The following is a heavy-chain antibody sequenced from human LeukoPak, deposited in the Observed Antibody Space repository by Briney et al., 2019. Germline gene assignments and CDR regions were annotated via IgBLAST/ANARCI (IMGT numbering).Heavy chain of an antibody. Sequence: SETLSLACTVSGGSISSGGYYWSWIRQHPGKGLEWIGYIYYSGSTYYNPSLKSRVTISVDTSKNQFSLKLSSVTAADTAVYYCASGPAGYYYYGMDVWGQGTTVTVSS. D-gene: IGHD1-14*01. J-gene: IGHJ6*02. CDR2: IYYSGST. CDR3: ASGPAGYYYYGMDV. CDR1: GGSISSGGYY. V-gene: IGHV4-31*03.